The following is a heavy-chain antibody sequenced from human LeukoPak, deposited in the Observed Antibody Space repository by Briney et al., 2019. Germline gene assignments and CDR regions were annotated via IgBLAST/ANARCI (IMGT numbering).Heavy chain of an antibody. Sequence: SETLSLTCAVSGGSISSGDYSWSWIRQPPGKGLEWIGYIFQSGSTYYNPSLKSRVTISVDRSKNQFSLKLSSVTAADTAVYYCARVGSDWNDVRYNWFDPWGQGTQVTVSS. CDR2: IFQSGST. CDR3: ARVGSDWNDVRYNWFDP. D-gene: IGHD1-1*01. J-gene: IGHJ5*02. CDR1: GGSISSGDYS. V-gene: IGHV4-30-2*01.